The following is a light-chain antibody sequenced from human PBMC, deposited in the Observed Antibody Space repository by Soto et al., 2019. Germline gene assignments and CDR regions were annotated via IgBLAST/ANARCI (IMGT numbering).Light chain of an antibody. CDR3: SSYTSSSTLV. J-gene: IGLJ2*01. V-gene: IGLV2-14*01. Sequence: QSALTQPASVSWSPGQSITISCTGTSSDVGGYNYVSWYQQHPGKAPKLMIYDVSNRPSGVSNRFSGSKSGNTASLTISGLQAEDEADYYCSSYTSSSTLVFGGGTQLTVL. CDR2: DVS. CDR1: SSDVGGYNY.